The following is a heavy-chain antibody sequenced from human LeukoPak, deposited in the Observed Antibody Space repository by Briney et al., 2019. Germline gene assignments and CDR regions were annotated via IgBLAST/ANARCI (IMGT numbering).Heavy chain of an antibody. D-gene: IGHD5-18*01. CDR3: AREGVKGYSYGSYYFDY. Sequence: ASVKVSCKASGYTFTGYYMHWVRQAPGQGLEWMGWINPNSGGTNYAQKFQGRVTMTRDTSISTAYMELSRLRSDDTAVYYCAREGVKGYSYGSYYFDYWGQGTLVTVSS. CDR1: GYTFTGYY. V-gene: IGHV1-2*02. J-gene: IGHJ4*02. CDR2: INPNSGGT.